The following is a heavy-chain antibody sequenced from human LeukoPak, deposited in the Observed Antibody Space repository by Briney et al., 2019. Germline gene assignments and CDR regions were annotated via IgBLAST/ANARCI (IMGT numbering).Heavy chain of an antibody. CDR1: GYTFTGYY. CDR2: INPNSGGT. Sequence: ASVKVSCKASGYTFTGYYMHWVRQAPGQGLEWMGWINPNSGGTNYAQKFQGRVTMTRDTSIGTAYMELSRLRSDDTAVYYCARVRGLFSWFDPWGQGTLVTVSS. V-gene: IGHV1-2*02. CDR3: ARVRGLFSWFDP. J-gene: IGHJ5*02. D-gene: IGHD2-21*01.